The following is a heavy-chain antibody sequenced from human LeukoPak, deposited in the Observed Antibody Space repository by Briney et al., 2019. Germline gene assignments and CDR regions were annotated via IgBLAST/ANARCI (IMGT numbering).Heavy chain of an antibody. V-gene: IGHV4-34*01. CDR3: ARAGPGGDYYGSGSYFDP. CDR2: INHSGST. J-gene: IGHJ5*02. Sequence: SETLSLTCAVYGGSFSGYYWSWIRQPPGKGLEWIGEINHSGSTNYNPSLKGRVTISVDTSKNQFSLKLSSVTAADTAVYYCARAGPGGDYYGSGSYFDPWGQGTLVTVSS. CDR1: GGSFSGYY. D-gene: IGHD3-10*01.